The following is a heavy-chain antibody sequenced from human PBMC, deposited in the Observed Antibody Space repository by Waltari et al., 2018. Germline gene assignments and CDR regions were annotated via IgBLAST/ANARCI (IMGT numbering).Heavy chain of an antibody. Sequence: RLSCAASGFTFSSYAMSWVRQAPGKGLEWVSVIYSGGSTYYADSVKGRFTISRDNSKNTLYLQMNSLRAEDTAVYYCAKQYSYYYDSSGYSDVFDYWGLGTLVTVSS. CDR3: AKQYSYYYDSSGYSDVFDY. CDR1: GFTFSSYA. J-gene: IGHJ4*02. V-gene: IGHV3-23*03. CDR2: IYSGGST. D-gene: IGHD3-22*01.